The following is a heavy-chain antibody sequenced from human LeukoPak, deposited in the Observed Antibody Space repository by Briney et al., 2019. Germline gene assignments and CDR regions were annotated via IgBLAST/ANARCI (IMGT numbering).Heavy chain of an antibody. V-gene: IGHV4-34*01. D-gene: IGHD3-10*01. CDR3: ARAMWFGELQH. CDR2: INHSGST. CDR1: GGSFSGYY. J-gene: IGHJ1*01. Sequence: PSETLSLTCAVYGGSFSGYYWSWIRQPPGKGLEWIGEINHSGSTNYNPSLKSRVTISVDTSKNQFSLKLSSVTAADTAVYYCARAMWFGELQHWGQGTLVIVSS.